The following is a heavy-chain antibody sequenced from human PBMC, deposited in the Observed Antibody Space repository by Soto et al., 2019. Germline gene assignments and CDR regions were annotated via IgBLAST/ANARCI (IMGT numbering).Heavy chain of an antibody. J-gene: IGHJ6*02. CDR1: GFTFSSYG. CDR3: ARGLALYCSSTSCYRAGYYYYYGMDV. Sequence: PGGSLRLSCAASGFTFSSYGVHWVRQAPGKGLEWVAVIWYDGSNKYYADSVKGRFTISRDNSKNTLYLQMNSLRAEDTAVYYCARGLALYCSSTSCYRAGYYYYYGMDVWGQGTTVTVSS. CDR2: IWYDGSNK. D-gene: IGHD2-2*02. V-gene: IGHV3-33*01.